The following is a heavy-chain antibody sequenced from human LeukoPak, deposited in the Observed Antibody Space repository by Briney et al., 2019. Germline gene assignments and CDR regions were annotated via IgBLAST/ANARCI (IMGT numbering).Heavy chain of an antibody. CDR1: GYSISSGYY. CDR3: ARDLVTTIAVAGRQNWFDP. D-gene: IGHD6-19*01. J-gene: IGHJ5*02. V-gene: IGHV4-38-2*02. CDR2: IYHSGST. Sequence: SETLSLTCTVSGYSISSGYYWGWIRPPPGKGLEWIGSIYHSGSTYYNPSLKGRVTISVDTSKNQFSLKLSSVTAADTAVYYCARDLVTTIAVAGRQNWFDPWGQGTLVTVSS.